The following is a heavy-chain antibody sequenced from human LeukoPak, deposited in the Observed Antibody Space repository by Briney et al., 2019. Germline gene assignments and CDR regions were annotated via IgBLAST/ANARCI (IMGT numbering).Heavy chain of an antibody. V-gene: IGHV1-2*02. J-gene: IGHJ6*02. CDR1: GYTFTDYY. CDR2: INPNSGGT. CDR3: ATEGYYYYGMDV. Sequence: ASVKVSCKASGYTFTDYYMDWVRQAPGQGLEWMGWINPNSGGTNYAQKFQGRVTVTRDTSISTAYIELSRLRSDDTAVYYFATEGYYYYGMDVWGQGTTVTVSS.